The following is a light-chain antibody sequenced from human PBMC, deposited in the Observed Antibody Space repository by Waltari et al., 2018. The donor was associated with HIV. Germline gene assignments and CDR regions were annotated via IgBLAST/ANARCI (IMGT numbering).Light chain of an antibody. V-gene: IGKV1-39*01. Sequence: DIQLTQSPSSLSASIGDRVAITCRASQSITEDLNWYQQRPGKAPKLLVYSATRLQSGVPSRFSGSGSQTDCTLTIDSLQPEDVATYFCQQSYSTLVTFGPGTKVELK. CDR2: SAT. J-gene: IGKJ1*01. CDR1: QSITED. CDR3: QQSYSTLVT.